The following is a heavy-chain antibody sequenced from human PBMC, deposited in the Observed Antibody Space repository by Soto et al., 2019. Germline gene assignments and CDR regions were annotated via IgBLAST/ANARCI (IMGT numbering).Heavy chain of an antibody. Sequence: QVQLVQSGAEVKKPGASVKVSCKASGYTFTSYYMHWVRQAPGQGLEWMGIINPSGGSTSYAQKFQGRVTMTRDTSTSTVYMELSSLRSEDTAVYHCARGRAVLRSISVRGYFDYWGQGTLVTVSS. CDR1: GYTFTSYY. CDR3: ARGRAVLRSISVRGYFDY. D-gene: IGHD3-3*01. J-gene: IGHJ4*02. CDR2: INPSGGST. V-gene: IGHV1-46*01.